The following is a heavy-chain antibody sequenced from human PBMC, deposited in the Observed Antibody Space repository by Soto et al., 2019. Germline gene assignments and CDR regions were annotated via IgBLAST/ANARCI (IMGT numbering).Heavy chain of an antibody. CDR3: ARDEVGYCSSTSCYGMDV. V-gene: IGHV4-31*03. Sequence: QVQLQESGPGLVKPSHTLSLTCTVSGGSISSGGYYWSWIRQHPGKGLEWIGYIYYSGSTYYNPSLKSRVTISVNTSKTQFSLKLSSVTAADTAVYYCARDEVGYCSSTSCYGMDVWGQGTTVTVSS. J-gene: IGHJ6*02. CDR2: IYYSGST. D-gene: IGHD2-2*01. CDR1: GGSISSGGYY.